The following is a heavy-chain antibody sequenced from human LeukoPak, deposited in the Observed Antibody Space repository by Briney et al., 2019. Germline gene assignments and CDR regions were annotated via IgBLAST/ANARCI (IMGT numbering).Heavy chain of an antibody. V-gene: IGHV4-59*01. Sequence: SETLSLTCTVSGGSISSYYWSWIRQPPGKGLEWIGYIYYSGSTNYNPSLKSRVTISVDTSKNQFSLKLNSVTAADTAVYYCARDVAAGFDAFDIWGQGTMVTVSS. CDR3: ARDVAAGFDAFDI. CDR1: GGSISSYY. J-gene: IGHJ3*02. CDR2: IYYSGST. D-gene: IGHD6-13*01.